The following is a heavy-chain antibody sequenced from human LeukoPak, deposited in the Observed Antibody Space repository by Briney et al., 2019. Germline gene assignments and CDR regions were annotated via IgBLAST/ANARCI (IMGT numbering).Heavy chain of an antibody. D-gene: IGHD3-3*01. CDR3: ARTTYDFWSGYYSPFFDY. J-gene: IGHJ4*02. CDR1: GFTFSSYA. CDR2: ISYDGSNK. V-gene: IGHV3-30-3*01. Sequence: GGSLRLSCAASGFTFSSYAMSWVRQAPGKGLEWVAVISYDGSNKYYADSVKGRFTISRDNSKNTLYLQMNSLRAEDTAVYYCARTTYDFWSGYYSPFFDYWGQGTLVTVSS.